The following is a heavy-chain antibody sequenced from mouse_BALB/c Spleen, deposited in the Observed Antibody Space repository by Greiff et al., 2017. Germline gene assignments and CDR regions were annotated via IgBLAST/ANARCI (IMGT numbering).Heavy chain of an antibody. V-gene: IGHV3-8*02. J-gene: IGHJ3*01. Sequence: EVKLVESGPSLVKPSQTLSLTCSVTGDSITSGYWNWIRKFPGNKLEYMGYISYSGSTYYNPSLKSRISITRDTSKNQYYLQLNSVTTEDTATYYCARSYYRYDGEAYWGQGTLVTVSA. CDR3: ARSYYRYDGEAY. CDR1: GDSITSGY. CDR2: ISYSGST. D-gene: IGHD2-14*01.